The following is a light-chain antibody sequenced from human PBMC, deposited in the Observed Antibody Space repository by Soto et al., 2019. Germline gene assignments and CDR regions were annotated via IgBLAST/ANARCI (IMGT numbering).Light chain of an antibody. J-gene: IGKJ2*01. CDR1: QSVRSH. Sequence: EIVMTQSPATLSLSPGERATLSCRASQSVRSHLAWFQQRPGQAPRLLIFGESTRATGVPARFSGSGSGTEFTLIISSLQSEDFAVYYCHQYNNWPPMYTFGQGTKLEIK. CDR2: GES. CDR3: HQYNNWPPMYT. V-gene: IGKV3-15*01.